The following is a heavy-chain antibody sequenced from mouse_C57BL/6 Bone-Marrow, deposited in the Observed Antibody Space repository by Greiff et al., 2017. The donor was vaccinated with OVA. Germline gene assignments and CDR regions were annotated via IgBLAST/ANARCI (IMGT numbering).Heavy chain of an antibody. Sequence: QVQLQQSGPGLVKPSQSLFFTCSITGFPITSGYYWIWIRQPPGKLLEWMGYITHSGETFYNPSLQSPFSITRETSKNQFFLHMNSITTEDTAMYYCTGDMGDYDWYCDVWGTGTTGTVSS. CDR2: ITHSGET. J-gene: IGHJ1*03. CDR1: GFPITSGYY. D-gene: IGHD2-4*01. CDR3: TGDMGDYDWYCDV. V-gene: IGHV12-3*01.